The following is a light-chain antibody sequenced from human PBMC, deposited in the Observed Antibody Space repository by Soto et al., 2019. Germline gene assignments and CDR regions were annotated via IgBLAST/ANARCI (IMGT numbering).Light chain of an antibody. V-gene: IGKV3-20*01. CDR2: GGA. CDR3: QHYDNLPPLT. Sequence: LSPSTDSMPLFPRESAFISCRAIQCVYGTDLAWYQRCRGQARRLLIYGGASRATGIPDRFSGSGSGTDFTLTISRLEPEDSAVYYYQHYDNLPPLTFGGGTKVDIK. J-gene: IGKJ4*01. CDR1: QCVYGTD.